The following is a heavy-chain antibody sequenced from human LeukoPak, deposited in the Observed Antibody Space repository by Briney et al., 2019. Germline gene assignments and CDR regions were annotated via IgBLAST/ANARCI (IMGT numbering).Heavy chain of an antibody. CDR1: GFTFSISY. Sequence: GGSLSLSCAASGFTFSISYMNWVREARGKGREWVGRIKLKTDGETTEYAGPVRDRFSIPRDESKSMLYLQMYSLKTEDTAVYYWIAPLPSSAQGGQGTLVTVSS. J-gene: IGHJ4*01. D-gene: IGHD6-6*01. CDR3: IAPLPSSAQ. CDR2: IKLKTDGETT. V-gene: IGHV3-15*07.